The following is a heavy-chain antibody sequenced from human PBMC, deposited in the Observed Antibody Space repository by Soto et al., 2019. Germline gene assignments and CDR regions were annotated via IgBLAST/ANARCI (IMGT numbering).Heavy chain of an antibody. D-gene: IGHD6-19*01. CDR2: IWYDGSNK. Sequence: GGSLRLSCAASGFTFSSYGMHWVRQAPGKGLEWVAVIWYDGSNKYYADSVKGRFTISRDNSKNTLYLQMNSLRAEDTAVYYCARDANWLIAVAGTVSDAFDIWGQGTMVTVSS. CDR1: GFTFSSYG. V-gene: IGHV3-33*01. CDR3: ARDANWLIAVAGTVSDAFDI. J-gene: IGHJ3*02.